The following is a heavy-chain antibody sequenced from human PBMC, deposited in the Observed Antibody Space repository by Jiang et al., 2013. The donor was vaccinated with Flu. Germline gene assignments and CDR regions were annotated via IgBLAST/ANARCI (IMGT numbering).Heavy chain of an antibody. CDR3: ARDPGTTYFDY. D-gene: IGHD1-7*01. Sequence: GLVKPSETLSLTCTVSGGSISSYYWSWIRQPPGKGLEWIGYIYYSGSTNYNPSLKSRVTISVDTSKNQFSLKLSSVTAADTAVYYCARDPGTTYFDYWGQGTLVTVSS. CDR2: IYYSGST. CDR1: GGSISSYY. J-gene: IGHJ4*02. V-gene: IGHV4-59*01.